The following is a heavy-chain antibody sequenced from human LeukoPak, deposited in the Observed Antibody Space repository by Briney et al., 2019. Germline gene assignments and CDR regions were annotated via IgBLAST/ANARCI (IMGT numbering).Heavy chain of an antibody. CDR3: ARDNGWQYCSGGSCYLLDY. D-gene: IGHD2-15*01. J-gene: IGHJ4*02. CDR1: GGTFSSYA. Sequence: SVKVSCRASGGTFSSYAISWVRQAPGQGLEWMGGIIPIFGTANYAQKFQGRVTITADKSTSTAYMELSSLRSEDTAVYYCARDNGWQYCSGGSCYLLDYWGQGTLVTVSS. V-gene: IGHV1-69*06. CDR2: IIPIFGTA.